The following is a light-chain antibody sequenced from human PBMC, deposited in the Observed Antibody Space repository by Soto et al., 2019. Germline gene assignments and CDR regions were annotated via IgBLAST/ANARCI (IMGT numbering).Light chain of an antibody. CDR2: DVT. V-gene: IGLV2-14*01. CDR3: SSYTSSSTPLV. Sequence: QSALTQPASVSGSPGQSITISCTGTSSDVGGYNYVSWYQQHPGKAPKLMIYDVTNRPSGVSNRFSVSKSGNTASLTISGLQAEDEADYYCSSYTSSSTPLVFGGGTQLTVL. CDR1: SSDVGGYNY. J-gene: IGLJ7*01.